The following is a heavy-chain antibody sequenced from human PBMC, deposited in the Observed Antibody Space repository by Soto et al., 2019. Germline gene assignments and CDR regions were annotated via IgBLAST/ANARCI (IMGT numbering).Heavy chain of an antibody. Sequence: ASVKVSCKPSGYTFTDYPIHWVRQAPGQGLEVMGWINAYNGGAESAQQFQGRVTVTRDTSMSTVYMELSNLRSDDTAVYYCAREDFRDPLGSRSCAFDSWGQGTLVTVS. CDR2: INAYNGGA. J-gene: IGHJ5*01. CDR1: GYTFTDYP. V-gene: IGHV1-2*02. D-gene: IGHD2-2*01. CDR3: AREDFRDPLGSRSCAFDS.